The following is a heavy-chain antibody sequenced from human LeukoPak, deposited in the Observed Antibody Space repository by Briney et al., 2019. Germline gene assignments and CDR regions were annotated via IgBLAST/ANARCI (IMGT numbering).Heavy chain of an antibody. Sequence: ASVKVSCKASGYSFTSNGISWVRQAPGQGLEWMGWISVYNGNTNYAQKLQGRVTMTADTSTTTAYMELRSLRSDDTAVYYCARGYCSSATCRHFDYWGQGALVTVSS. J-gene: IGHJ4*02. D-gene: IGHD2-2*01. V-gene: IGHV1-18*01. CDR3: ARGYCSSATCRHFDY. CDR1: GYSFTSNG. CDR2: ISVYNGNT.